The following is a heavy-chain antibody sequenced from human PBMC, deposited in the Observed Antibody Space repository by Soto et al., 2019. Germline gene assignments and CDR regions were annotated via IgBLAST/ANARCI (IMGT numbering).Heavy chain of an antibody. Sequence: QVQLVQSGAEVKNPGSSVKVSCKASGGTFSSYSINWLRQAPGQGLEWMGEIIPIFGTANYAQKFKGRFTITANEATSTAYMELSSLRSEEVAVYYCARDGGRHAGGIDYWGQGTLVTVSS. CDR1: GGTFSSYS. D-gene: IGHD1-26*01. J-gene: IGHJ4*02. V-gene: IGHV1-69*01. CDR3: ARDGGRHAGGIDY. CDR2: IIPIFGTA.